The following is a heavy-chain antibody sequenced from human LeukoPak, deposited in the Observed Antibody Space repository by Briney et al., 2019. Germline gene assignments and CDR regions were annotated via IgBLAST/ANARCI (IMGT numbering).Heavy chain of an antibody. V-gene: IGHV4-59*01. Sequence: SETLSLTCTVSGGSISSYYWSWIRQPPGKGLEWIGYIYYSGSTNYNPSLKSRVTISVDTCKNQFSLKLSSVTAADTAVYYCARDRSKYYYGSGSYYNVVTYDAFDIWGQGTMVTVSS. CDR2: IYYSGST. D-gene: IGHD3-10*01. CDR1: GGSISSYY. CDR3: ARDRSKYYYGSGSYYNVVTYDAFDI. J-gene: IGHJ3*02.